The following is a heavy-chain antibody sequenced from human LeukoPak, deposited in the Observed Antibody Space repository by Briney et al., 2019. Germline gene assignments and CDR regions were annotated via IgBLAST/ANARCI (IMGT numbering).Heavy chain of an antibody. V-gene: IGHV1-2*02. CDR2: INPNSGGT. CDR1: GGTFSSYA. CDR3: ARVFYGSGSYQRLFGY. Sequence: ASVKVSCKASGGTFSSYAISWVRQAPGQGLEWMGWINPNSGGTNYAQKFQGRVTMTRDTSISTAYMELSRLRSDDTAVYYCARVFYGSGSYQRLFGYWGQGTLVTVSS. D-gene: IGHD3-10*01. J-gene: IGHJ4*02.